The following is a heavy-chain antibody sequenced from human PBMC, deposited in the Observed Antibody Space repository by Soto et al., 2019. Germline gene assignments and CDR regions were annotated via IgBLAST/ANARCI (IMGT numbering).Heavy chain of an antibody. CDR1: GYIFVNYG. CDR2: ISPYSGNT. CDR3: ARDGVYDFWSGYSYFDY. V-gene: IGHV1-18*01. Sequence: ASVKVSCKASGYIFVNYGIAWVRQASGQGLEWMGWISPYSGNTHYASKLQGRVTMTTDTSTSTAYMELRSLGSDDTAVYYCARDGVYDFWSGYSYFDYWGQGTLVTVSS. D-gene: IGHD3-3*01. J-gene: IGHJ4*02.